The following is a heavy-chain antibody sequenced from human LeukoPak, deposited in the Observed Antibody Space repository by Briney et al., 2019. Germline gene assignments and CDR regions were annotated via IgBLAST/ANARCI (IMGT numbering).Heavy chain of an antibody. CDR1: GGTFSSYA. Sequence: GSSVKVSCKASGGTFSSYAISWLRQAPGQGLEWMGGIIPIFGTANYAQKFQGRVTITTDESTSTAYMELSSLRSEDTAVYYCARGGVVPAATHYYMDVWGKGTTVTVSS. CDR2: IIPIFGTA. CDR3: ARGGVVPAATHYYMDV. D-gene: IGHD2-2*01. J-gene: IGHJ6*03. V-gene: IGHV1-69*05.